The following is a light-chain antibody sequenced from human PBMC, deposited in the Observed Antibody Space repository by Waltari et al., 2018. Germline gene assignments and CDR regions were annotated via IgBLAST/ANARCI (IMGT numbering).Light chain of an antibody. CDR2: GAS. Sequence: EIVMTQSPATLSVSPGERATLSCRASQSVRNNLAWYQQKPGQAPRRPIYGASTRATSIPATFTGSGSGTEFTLTISSLQSEDFAVYYCQQYINWPRTFGQGTKVEIK. J-gene: IGKJ1*01. V-gene: IGKV3-15*01. CDR3: QQYINWPRT. CDR1: QSVRNN.